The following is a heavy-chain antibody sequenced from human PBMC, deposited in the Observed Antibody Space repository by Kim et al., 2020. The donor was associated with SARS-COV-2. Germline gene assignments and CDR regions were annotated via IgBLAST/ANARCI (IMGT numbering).Heavy chain of an antibody. Sequence: GGSLRLSCAASGFTFDDYAMHWVRQAPGKGLEWVSGISWNSGSIGYADSVKGRFTISRDNAKNSLYLQMNSLRAEDTALYYCAKDRILWLRPVAGDAFD. CDR2: ISWNSGSI. D-gene: IGHD2-21*01. J-gene: IGHJ3*02. V-gene: IGHV3-9*01. CDR1: GFTFDDYA. CDR3: AKDRILWLRPVAGDAFD.